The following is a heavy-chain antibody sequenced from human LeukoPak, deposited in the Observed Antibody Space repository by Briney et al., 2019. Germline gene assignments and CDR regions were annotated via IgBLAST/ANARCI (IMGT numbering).Heavy chain of an antibody. Sequence: GASVKVSCKVSGYSLTELSMHWLRQAPGKGLEWMGSFDPENGETLYAQEFQGRVTLTEDTSADTAYLELSSLRSEDSALYYCTRSAVVLPYYFDYWGQGTLVTVSS. CDR2: FDPENGET. V-gene: IGHV1-24*01. CDR3: TRSAVVLPYYFDY. D-gene: IGHD3-22*01. CDR1: GYSLTELS. J-gene: IGHJ4*02.